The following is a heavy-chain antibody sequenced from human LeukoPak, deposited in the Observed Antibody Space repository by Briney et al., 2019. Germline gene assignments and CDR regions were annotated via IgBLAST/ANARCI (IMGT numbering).Heavy chain of an antibody. Sequence: ASVKVSRKASGYTFTSYDINWVRQATGQGLEWMGWMNPNSGNTGYAQKFQGRVTMTRNTSISTAYMELSSLRSEDTAVYYCAREASGIAAAGTPLGYWGQGTLVTVSS. CDR1: GYTFTSYD. CDR2: MNPNSGNT. V-gene: IGHV1-8*01. D-gene: IGHD6-13*01. CDR3: AREASGIAAAGTPLGY. J-gene: IGHJ4*02.